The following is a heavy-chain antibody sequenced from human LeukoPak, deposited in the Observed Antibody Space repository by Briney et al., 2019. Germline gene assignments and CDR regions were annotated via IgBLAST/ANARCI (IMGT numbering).Heavy chain of an antibody. V-gene: IGHV3-15*01. J-gene: IGHJ4*02. CDR3: SKRNY. Sequence: SWVRQAPGKGLEWIGRIKSKTDGGTTDYAAPVKGRFAISRDESKNTLYLQMNNLKTEDTAVYYCSKRNYWGQGTLVTVSS. CDR2: IKSKTDGGTT.